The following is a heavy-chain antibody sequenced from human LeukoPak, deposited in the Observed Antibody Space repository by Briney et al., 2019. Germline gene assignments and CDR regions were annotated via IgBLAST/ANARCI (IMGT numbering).Heavy chain of an antibody. J-gene: IGHJ4*02. V-gene: IGHV3-53*01. CDR2: IYNDGST. CDR1: GFTVSSNC. Sequence: GGSLRLSCVASGFTVSSNCMSWVRQAPGKGLEWVSIIYNDGSTFYADSVKGRFTISRDNSKNTLYLQMDSLSAEDTAVYYCALQTNFDYWGQGTLVTVSS. CDR3: ALQTNFDY.